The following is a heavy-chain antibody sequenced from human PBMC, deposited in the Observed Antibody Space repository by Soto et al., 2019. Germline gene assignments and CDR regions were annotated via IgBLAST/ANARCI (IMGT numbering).Heavy chain of an antibody. CDR2: IKSKTDGGTT. J-gene: IGHJ3*02. CDR3: TTTSVSGIYVGAFDI. D-gene: IGHD3-16*01. CDR1: NFTFSNAW. Sequence: EVQLVESGGGLVKPGGSLRLSCAASNFTFSNAWMNWVLQAPGKGLEWVGHIKSKTDGGTTDYAAPVKGRFTISSDDSKNTLYLQMNSLKSEDTAVYFCTTTSVSGIYVGAFDIWGQGTIVTVFS. V-gene: IGHV3-15*07.